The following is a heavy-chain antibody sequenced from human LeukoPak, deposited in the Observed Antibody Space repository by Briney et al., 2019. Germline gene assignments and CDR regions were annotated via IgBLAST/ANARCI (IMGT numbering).Heavy chain of an antibody. CDR3: ARGGTYCSSTSCSFFDY. Sequence: ASVTVSFKASGYTFISYDINWVRRATGQGLEWMGWMNPNSGNTGYAQKFQGRVTMTRNTSISTAYMELSSLRSEDTAVYYCARGGTYCSSTSCSFFDYWGQGTLVTVSS. CDR2: MNPNSGNT. CDR1: GYTFISYD. D-gene: IGHD2-2*01. J-gene: IGHJ4*02. V-gene: IGHV1-8*01.